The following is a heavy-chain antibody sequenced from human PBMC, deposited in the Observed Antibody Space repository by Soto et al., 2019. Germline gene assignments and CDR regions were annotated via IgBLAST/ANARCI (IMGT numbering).Heavy chain of an antibody. V-gene: IGHV3-30-3*01. J-gene: IGHJ3*02. CDR2: ISYDGSNK. CDR3: ARDTYDFWSGYYSSDAFDI. Sequence: QVQLVESGGGVVQPGRSLRLSCAASGFTFSSYAMHWVRQAPGKGLEWVAVISYDGSNKYYADSVKGRFTISRDNSKNTLYLQMNSLRAEDTAVYYCARDTYDFWSGYYSSDAFDIWGQGTMVTVSS. CDR1: GFTFSSYA. D-gene: IGHD3-3*01.